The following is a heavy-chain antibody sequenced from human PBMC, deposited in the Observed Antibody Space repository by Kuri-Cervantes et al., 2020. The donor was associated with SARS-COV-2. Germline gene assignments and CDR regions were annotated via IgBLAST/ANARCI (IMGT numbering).Heavy chain of an antibody. CDR1: GGSISSYYW. J-gene: IGHJ4*02. D-gene: IGHD3-3*01. V-gene: IGHV2-26*04. CDR2: IFSNDEK. CDR3: AWTYDFWSGSYYFDY. Sequence: ESLKISCTVSGGSISSYYWSWIRQPPGKALEWLAHIFSNDEKSYSTSLKSRLTISKDTSKSQVVLTMTNMDPVDTATYSCAWTYDFWSGSYYFDYWGQGTLVTVSS.